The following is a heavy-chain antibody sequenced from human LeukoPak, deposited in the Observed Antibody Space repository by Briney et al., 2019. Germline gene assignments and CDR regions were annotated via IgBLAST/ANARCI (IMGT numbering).Heavy chain of an antibody. CDR2: IIPNFGTT. J-gene: IGHJ3*01. CDR1: GGTFISYA. V-gene: IGHV1-69*06. Sequence: GASVTVSFKASGGTFISYAVQWVRQAPGQGLEWMGGIIPNFGTTSYGQKFQGRVTITADTSTSTAYMELNSLTSEDTAVYYCTRDPRVWGQGTLVTVSS. CDR3: TRDPRV.